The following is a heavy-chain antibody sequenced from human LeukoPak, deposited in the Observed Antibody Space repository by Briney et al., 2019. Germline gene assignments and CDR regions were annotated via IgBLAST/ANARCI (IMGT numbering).Heavy chain of an antibody. D-gene: IGHD6-13*01. J-gene: IGHJ6*03. CDR1: GGSFSGYY. CDR3: ARRSWYYYYYMDV. V-gene: IGHV4-34*01. Sequence: SETLSLTCAVYGGSFSGYYWSWIRQPPGKGLEWIGEINHSGSTNYNPSLKSRVTISVDTSKNQFSLKLSPVTAADTAVYYCARRSWYYYYYMDVWGKGTTVTVSS. CDR2: INHSGST.